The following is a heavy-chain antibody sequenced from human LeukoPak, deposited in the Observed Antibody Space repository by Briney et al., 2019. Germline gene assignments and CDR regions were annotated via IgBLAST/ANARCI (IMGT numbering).Heavy chain of an antibody. CDR3: AKETKHCSSTSCDPSSSRAIGY. Sequence: SGGSLRLSCAASGFTFSSYGMHWVRQAPGKGLEWVAFIRYDGSNKYYADSVKGRFTISRDNSKNTLYLQMNSLRAEDTAVYYCAKETKHCSSTSCDPSSSRAIGYWGQGTLVTVSS. CDR1: GFTFSSYG. V-gene: IGHV3-30*02. J-gene: IGHJ4*02. D-gene: IGHD2-2*01. CDR2: IRYDGSNK.